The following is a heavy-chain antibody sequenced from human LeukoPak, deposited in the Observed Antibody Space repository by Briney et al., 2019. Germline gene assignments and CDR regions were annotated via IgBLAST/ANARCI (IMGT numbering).Heavy chain of an antibody. CDR2: FDSEDGET. CDR1: GYTHTELS. J-gene: IGHJ4*02. CDR3: ATSVGAAGTVVVFDY. Sequence: ASVKVSCKVSGYTHTELSMHWVRQAPGKGLEWMGGFDSEDGETINAQKYQGRVTMTEDTSTDTAYMELSSLRSEDTAVYYCATSVGAAGTVVVFDYWGQGTLVTVSS. D-gene: IGHD6-13*01. V-gene: IGHV1-24*01.